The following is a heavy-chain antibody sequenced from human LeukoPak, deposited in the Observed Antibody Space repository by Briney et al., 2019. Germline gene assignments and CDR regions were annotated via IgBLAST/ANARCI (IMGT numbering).Heavy chain of an antibody. CDR3: ARDWGERSAFDI. D-gene: IGHD3-16*01. J-gene: IGHJ3*02. CDR2: INPNSGGT. CDR1: GYTFTSYD. Sequence: ASVKVSCKASGYTFTSYDINWVRQATGQGLEWMGWINPNSGGTNYAQKFQGRVTMTRDTSISTAYMELSRLRSDDTAVYYCARDWGERSAFDIWGQGTMVTVSS. V-gene: IGHV1-2*02.